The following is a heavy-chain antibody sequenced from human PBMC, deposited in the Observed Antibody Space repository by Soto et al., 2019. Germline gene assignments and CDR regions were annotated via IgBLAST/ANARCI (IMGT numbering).Heavy chain of an antibody. CDR2: ISWNSGSI. CDR1: GYPFDDYS. J-gene: IGHJ4*02. CDR3: AKDRSTSSLYYFDY. V-gene: IGHV3-9*01. D-gene: IGHD2-2*01. Sequence: GGSLRLSCAASGYPFDDYSMHWVRQAPGKGLEWVSGISWNSGSIGYADSVKGRFTISRDNAKNSLYLQMNSLRAEDTALYYCAKDRSTSSLYYFDYWGQGTLVTVSS.